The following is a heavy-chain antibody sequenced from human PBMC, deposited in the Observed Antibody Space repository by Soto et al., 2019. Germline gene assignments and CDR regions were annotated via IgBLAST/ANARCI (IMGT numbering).Heavy chain of an antibody. CDR1: GYTFTSYY. CDR3: ARQYYYGSGSYPRYGMDV. CDR2: INPSGGST. J-gene: IGHJ6*02. Sequence: GTSVKVSCKASGYTFTSYYMHWVRQAPGQGLEWMGIINPSGGSTSYAQKFQGRVTMTRDTSTSTVYMELSSLRSEDTAVYYCARQYYYGSGSYPRYGMDVWGQGTTVTVSS. V-gene: IGHV1-46*03. D-gene: IGHD3-10*01.